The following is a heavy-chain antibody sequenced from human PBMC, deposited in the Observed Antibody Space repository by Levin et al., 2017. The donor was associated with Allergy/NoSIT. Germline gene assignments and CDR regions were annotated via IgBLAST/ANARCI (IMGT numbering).Heavy chain of an antibody. V-gene: IGHV3-53*01. CDR2: IYSDGST. Sequence: GGSLRLSCAASGFTVSRNYMNWVRQAPGKGLEWVSVIYSDGSTYYADSVRGRFTISRDNSKNTLYLQMNSLRADDTAMYYCARGADYWGNSHLEYWGQGTLVTVSS. D-gene: IGHD4-23*01. J-gene: IGHJ4*02. CDR1: GFTVSRNY. CDR3: ARGADYWGNSHLEY.